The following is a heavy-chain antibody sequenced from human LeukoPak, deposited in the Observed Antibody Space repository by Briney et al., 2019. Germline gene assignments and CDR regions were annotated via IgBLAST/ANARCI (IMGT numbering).Heavy chain of an antibody. Sequence: KTSETLSLTCAVSGYSIRTTYYWGWTRQPPGKGLEGIGSIYHSGSTYYTPSPKSRVTISVDTSKNQFSPKLRSVTAADTAMYYFAKSHCDVRSGFNFLFDYWGQGTLVTVSS. CDR1: GYSIRTTYY. V-gene: IGHV4-38-2*01. CDR3: AKSHCDVRSGFNFLFDY. CDR2: IYHSGST. D-gene: IGHD3-3*01. J-gene: IGHJ4*02.